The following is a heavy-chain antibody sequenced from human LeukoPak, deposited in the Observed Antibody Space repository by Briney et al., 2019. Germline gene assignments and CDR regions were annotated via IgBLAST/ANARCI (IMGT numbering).Heavy chain of an antibody. CDR1: GGSSSGYD. Sequence: AETLSLTCAVCGGSSSGYDWSWIRQPPGKGGEGIGEINHSGSTNYNPSLKGRVTISVATSKNQFSLKLSSVTAADTAVYYCASSPSIAAAGRYYGMDVWGQGTTVTVSS. V-gene: IGHV4-34*01. D-gene: IGHD6-13*01. J-gene: IGHJ6*02. CDR2: INHSGST. CDR3: ASSPSIAAAGRYYGMDV.